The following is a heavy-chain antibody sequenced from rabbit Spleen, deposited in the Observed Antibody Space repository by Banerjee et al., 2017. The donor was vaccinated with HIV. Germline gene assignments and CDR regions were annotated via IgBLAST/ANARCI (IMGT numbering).Heavy chain of an antibody. J-gene: IGHJ4*01. Sequence: QEQLLESGGGLVKPEGSLKLSCTASGFSFSDKAVMCWVRQAPGKGLEWIACINAVTGRAVYASWAKGRFTFSKTSSTTVTLQMTSLTAADTATYFCARDLVGVIGWNFYLWGQGTLVTVS. CDR2: INAVTGRA. CDR1: GFSFSDKAV. V-gene: IGHV1S45*01. CDR3: ARDLVGVIGWNFYL. D-gene: IGHD1-1*01.